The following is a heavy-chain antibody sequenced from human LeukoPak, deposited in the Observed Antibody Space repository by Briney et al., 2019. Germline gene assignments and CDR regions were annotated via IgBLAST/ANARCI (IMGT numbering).Heavy chain of an antibody. CDR3: ARLTPSIF. Sequence: SETLSLTCTVSGGSISSSSYYWGWIRQPPGKGLEWIGSIYYSGSTYYNPSLKSRVTISVDTSKNQFSLKLSSVTAADTAVYNCARLTPSIFWGQGTLVTVSS. CDR2: IYYSGST. D-gene: IGHD3-9*01. V-gene: IGHV4-39*01. CDR1: GGSISSSSYY. J-gene: IGHJ4*02.